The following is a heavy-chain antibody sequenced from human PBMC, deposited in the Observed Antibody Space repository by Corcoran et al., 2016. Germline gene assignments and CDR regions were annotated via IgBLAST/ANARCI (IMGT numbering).Heavy chain of an antibody. Sequence: QVQLVESGGNLVKPGGSLRLSCAASGFTFSDYYMSWIRQAPGKGLEWVSHISPSGDTLYYANSVKGRFTSSRDNAKNSFYLQMNSLRAEDTAVFYCARSGSGRYFDLWGRGTLVTVSS. CDR2: ISPSGDTL. J-gene: IGHJ2*01. V-gene: IGHV3-11*01. CDR1: GFTFSDYY. D-gene: IGHD5-12*01. CDR3: ARSGSGRYFDL.